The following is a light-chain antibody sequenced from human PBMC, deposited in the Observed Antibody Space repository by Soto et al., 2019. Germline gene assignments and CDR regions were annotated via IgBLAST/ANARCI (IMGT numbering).Light chain of an antibody. Sequence: QSPRTQPASVSVSPGQSITMSCTGTSSDVGRYNYVSWYQQYSGRAPKLIIYEVTNRPSGVSDRFSGSKSGNVASLTISGLQAADEADYYCGSYTSTYVRIFGTGTKVTVL. V-gene: IGLV2-14*01. CDR3: GSYTSTYVRI. CDR1: SSDVGRYNY. J-gene: IGLJ1*01. CDR2: EVT.